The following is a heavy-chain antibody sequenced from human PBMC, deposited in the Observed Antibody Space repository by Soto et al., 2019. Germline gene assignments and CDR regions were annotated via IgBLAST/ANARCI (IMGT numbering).Heavy chain of an antibody. CDR3: ARAMSSGSYFDY. V-gene: IGHV3-74*01. D-gene: IGHD1-26*01. Sequence: SLRLSCAASGFTFSSYWMHWVRQVSGKGLVWVSRVYSDGSSTSYADSVKGRFTISRDNAKNTLYLQMNSLRAEDTAVYYCARAMSSGSYFDYWGQGTLVTVSS. CDR1: GFTFSSYW. J-gene: IGHJ4*02. CDR2: VYSDGSST.